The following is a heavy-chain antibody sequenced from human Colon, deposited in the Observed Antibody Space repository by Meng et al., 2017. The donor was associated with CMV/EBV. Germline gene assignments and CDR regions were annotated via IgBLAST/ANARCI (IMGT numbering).Heavy chain of an antibody. D-gene: IGHD3-3*01. J-gene: IGHJ6*02. V-gene: IGHV1-8*01. Sequence: ASVKVSCKASGYTFTSYDIHWVRQATGQGLEWMGWMNPDSGATVYVQKFQGRVTMTRDTSRSTAFIELSSLRSEDTAVYFCAREYDFWSPSWGYYYYYGMDVWGQGTTVTVSS. CDR2: MNPDSGAT. CDR3: AREYDFWSPSWGYYYYYGMDV. CDR1: GYTFTSYD.